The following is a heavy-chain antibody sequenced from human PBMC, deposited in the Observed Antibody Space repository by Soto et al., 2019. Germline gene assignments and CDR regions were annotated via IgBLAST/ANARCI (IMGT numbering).Heavy chain of an antibody. CDR1: GYSFTSYW. Sequence: GESLKISCKGSGYSFTSYWISWVRQMPGKGLEWMGRIDPSDSYTNYSPSFQGHVTISADKSISTAYLQWSSLKASDTAMYYCARHHDIVVVVAATPLGMDLWGQGTTVTVSS. CDR2: IDPSDSYT. CDR3: ARHHDIVVVVAATPLGMDL. D-gene: IGHD2-15*01. V-gene: IGHV5-10-1*01. J-gene: IGHJ6*02.